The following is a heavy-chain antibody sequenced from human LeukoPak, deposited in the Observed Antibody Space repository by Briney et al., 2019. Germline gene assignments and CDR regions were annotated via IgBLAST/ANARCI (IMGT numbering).Heavy chain of an antibody. CDR2: IYWNDDK. CDR3: PHTNPDTQKASLDY. CDR1: GFSLSTSGGG. D-gene: IGHD5-18*01. J-gene: IGHJ4*02. V-gene: IGHV2-5*01. Sequence: SGPTLVNPTQTLTLTCTFSGFSLSTSGGGVGWIRQPPGKALEWLALIYWNDDKHYSPSLKSRLTIAKDTSQNQVVLTMANMDPVDTATYYCPHTNPDTQKASLDYWGQGTLVTVSS.